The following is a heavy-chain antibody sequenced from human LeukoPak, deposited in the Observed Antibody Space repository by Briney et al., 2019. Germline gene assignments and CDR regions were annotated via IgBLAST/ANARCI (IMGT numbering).Heavy chain of an antibody. Sequence: PGGSLRLSCAASGFTFSIYAISWVRQAPGKGLEWVSGISGSGGSTFYADSVKGRFTVSRDNSKNTLYLQMNSLRAEDTAVYYCVKGIVVVVAATGYFDYWGQGTLVTVSS. CDR3: VKGIVVVVAATGYFDY. CDR1: GFTFSIYA. V-gene: IGHV3-23*01. CDR2: ISGSGGST. J-gene: IGHJ4*02. D-gene: IGHD2-15*01.